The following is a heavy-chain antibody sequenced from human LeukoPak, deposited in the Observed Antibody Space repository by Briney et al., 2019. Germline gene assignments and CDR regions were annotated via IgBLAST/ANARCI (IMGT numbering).Heavy chain of an antibody. CDR3: AKDFHGDGYNWGDY. Sequence: GGSLRLSCAASGFTFSDYYMSWIRQAPGKGLEWVSYISSSGSTIYYADSVKGRFTISRDNSKNTLYLQMNSLRAEDTAVYYCAKDFHGDGYNWGDYWGQGTLVTVSS. V-gene: IGHV3-11*01. D-gene: IGHD5-24*01. J-gene: IGHJ4*02. CDR2: ISSSGSTI. CDR1: GFTFSDYY.